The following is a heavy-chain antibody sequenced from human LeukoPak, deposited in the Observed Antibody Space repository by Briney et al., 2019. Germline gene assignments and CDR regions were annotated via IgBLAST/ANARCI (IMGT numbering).Heavy chain of an antibody. J-gene: IGHJ4*02. Sequence: PGGSLRLSCAASGFTFSSYAMSWVRQAPGKGLEWVSAISGSGGSTYYADSVKGRFTISRDNSKNTLYRQMNSLRAEDTAEYYCAKDPLGVAAAVTFDSWGKGPLVTVSS. D-gene: IGHD6-13*01. CDR1: GFTFSSYA. CDR3: AKDPLGVAAAVTFDS. V-gene: IGHV3-23*01. CDR2: ISGSGGST.